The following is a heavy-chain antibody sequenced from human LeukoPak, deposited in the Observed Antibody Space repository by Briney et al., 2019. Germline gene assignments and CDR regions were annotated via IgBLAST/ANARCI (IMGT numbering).Heavy chain of an antibody. V-gene: IGHV3-23*01. D-gene: IGHD3-9*01. J-gene: IGHJ5*01. Sequence: ETLSLTCAVYGGSFSGCYWSWVRQAPGKGLEWVSAISGSGGSTYYAASATGRFTISRDNSKTTVYLQINNLRVEDTALYYCARLPTGYPNWFDSWGQGTLVTVSS. CDR2: ISGSGGST. CDR3: ARLPTGYPNWFDS. CDR1: GGSFSGCY.